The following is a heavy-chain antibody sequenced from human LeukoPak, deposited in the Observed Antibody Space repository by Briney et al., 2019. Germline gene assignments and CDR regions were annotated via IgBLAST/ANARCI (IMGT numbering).Heavy chain of an antibody. Sequence: GGSLRLSCAAPGFTFSSYAMSWVRQAPGKGLEWVSAISGSGGSTYYADSVKGRFTISRDNSKNTLYLQMNSLRAEDTAVYYCAKPSAMIVVVITEFDYWGQGTLVTVSS. CDR3: AKPSAMIVVVITEFDY. CDR2: ISGSGGST. J-gene: IGHJ4*02. CDR1: GFTFSSYA. D-gene: IGHD3-22*01. V-gene: IGHV3-23*01.